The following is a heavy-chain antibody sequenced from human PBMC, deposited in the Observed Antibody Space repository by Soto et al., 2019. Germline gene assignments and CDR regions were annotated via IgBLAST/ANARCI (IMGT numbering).Heavy chain of an antibody. CDR1: GYTFTDYW. Sequence: GESLKISCKGSGYTFTDYWIGWVRQLPGKGLEWMGIIYPGDSDTRYSPSFQGHVTITVDKSTSTAYLQWNTLKASDTAMYYCARHLSNVGWYYYAMDVWGQGTTVTVSS. J-gene: IGHJ6*02. D-gene: IGHD2-8*01. V-gene: IGHV5-51*01. CDR3: ARHLSNVGWYYYAMDV. CDR2: IYPGDSDT.